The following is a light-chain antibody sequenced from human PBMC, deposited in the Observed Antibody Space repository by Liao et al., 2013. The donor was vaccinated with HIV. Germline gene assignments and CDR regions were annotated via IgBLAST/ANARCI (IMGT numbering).Light chain of an antibody. CDR1: NLGDKY. CDR2: QDT. CDR3: QAWDSSTAV. V-gene: IGLV3-1*01. J-gene: IGLJ2*01. Sequence: ELAQPPSVSVSPGQTASITCSGDNLGDKYACWYHQRPGQSPVLVIYQDTKRPSGIPERFSGSNSGTTATLTISGTQAMDEADYYCQAWDSSTAVFGGGTKLTVL.